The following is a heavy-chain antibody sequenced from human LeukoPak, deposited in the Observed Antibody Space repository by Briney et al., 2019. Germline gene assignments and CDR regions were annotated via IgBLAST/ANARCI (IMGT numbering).Heavy chain of an antibody. J-gene: IGHJ4*02. D-gene: IGHD5-18*01. CDR2: ISWNSGSI. V-gene: IGHV3-9*03. CDR1: GFTFDDYA. Sequence: GGSLRLSCAASGFTFDDYARHWVRQAPGKGLEWVSGISWNSGSIGYADSVKGRFTISRDNAKNSLYLQMNSLRAEDMALYYCAKGHTAMVTTLFDYWGQGTLVTVSS. CDR3: AKGHTAMVTTLFDY.